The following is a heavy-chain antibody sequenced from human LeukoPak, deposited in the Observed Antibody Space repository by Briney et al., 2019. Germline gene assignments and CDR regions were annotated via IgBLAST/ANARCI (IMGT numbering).Heavy chain of an antibody. CDR1: GGTFSSYA. V-gene: IGHV1-69*01. CDR3: AVIVVVPAATSTNWFDP. CDR2: IIPIFGTA. J-gene: IGHJ5*02. D-gene: IGHD2-2*01. Sequence: VASVKVSCKASGGTFSSYAISWVRQAPGQGLEWMGGIIPIFGTANYAQKFQGRVTINADESTSTAYMELSSLRSEDTAVYYCAVIVVVPAATSTNWFDPWGQGTLVTVSS.